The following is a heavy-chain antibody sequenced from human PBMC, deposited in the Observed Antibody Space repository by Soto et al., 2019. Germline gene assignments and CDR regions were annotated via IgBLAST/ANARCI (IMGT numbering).Heavy chain of an antibody. CDR2: ISFDGSNE. J-gene: IGHJ6*02. CDR3: ARPAATVIYYSGMDV. CDR1: GFTFSDYA. Sequence: PGGSLRLSCAASGFTFSDYAMHWVRQAPGKGLEWVAIISFDGSNELYADSVQGRFTISRDNSENTLYLQMNSLRADDTAVYYCARPAATVIYYSGMDVWRQGTTVTVSS. D-gene: IGHD2-2*01. V-gene: IGHV3-30-3*01.